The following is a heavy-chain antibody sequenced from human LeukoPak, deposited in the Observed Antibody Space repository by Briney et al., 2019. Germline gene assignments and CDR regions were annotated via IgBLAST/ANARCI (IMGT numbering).Heavy chain of an antibody. CDR3: ARVLSIVVVPSATFWFDP. Sequence: PSETLSLTCAVYGGSFSDYSWSWIRQPPGKGLEWIGDVNHSGSTNYNPSLKSRVTISVDTSKNQFSLKLSSVTAADTAVYHCARVLSIVVVPSATFWFDPWGQGTLVTVSS. V-gene: IGHV4-34*01. J-gene: IGHJ5*02. CDR2: VNHSGST. CDR1: GGSFSDYS. D-gene: IGHD2-2*01.